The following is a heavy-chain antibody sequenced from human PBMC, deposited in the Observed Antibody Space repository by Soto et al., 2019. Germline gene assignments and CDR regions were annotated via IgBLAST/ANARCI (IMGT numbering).Heavy chain of an antibody. CDR3: AKGYYYDSSGYYYDTRPFDY. V-gene: IGHV3-30*18. CDR1: GFTFSSYG. Sequence: GGSLRLSCAASGFTFSSYGMHWVRQAPGKGLEWVAVISYDGSNKYYADSVKGRFTISRDNSKNTLYLQMNSLRAEDTAVYYCAKGYYYDSSGYYYDTRPFDYWGQGTLVTVSS. J-gene: IGHJ4*02. CDR2: ISYDGSNK. D-gene: IGHD3-22*01.